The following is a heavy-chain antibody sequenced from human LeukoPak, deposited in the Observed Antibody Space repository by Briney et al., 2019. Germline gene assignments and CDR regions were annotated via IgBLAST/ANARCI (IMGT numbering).Heavy chain of an antibody. CDR2: IYYGGST. J-gene: IGHJ4*02. Sequence: SETLSLTCTVSGGSISSYYWSWIRQPPGKGLEWIGYIYYGGSTNYNPSLKSRVTISVDTSKNQFSLKLSSVTAADTAVYYCARGVVRGVIIPYYYFDYWGQGTLVTVSS. V-gene: IGHV4-59*01. CDR3: ARGVVRGVIIPYYYFDY. D-gene: IGHD3-10*01. CDR1: GGSISSYY.